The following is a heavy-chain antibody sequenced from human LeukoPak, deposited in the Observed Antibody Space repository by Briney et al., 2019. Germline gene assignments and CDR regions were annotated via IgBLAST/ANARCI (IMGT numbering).Heavy chain of an antibody. J-gene: IGHJ6*02. CDR3: ARTLVVVMYYGMDV. D-gene: IGHD3-22*01. CDR2: ISYDGSDK. CDR1: GFTFSSYG. Sequence: GGSLRLSCAASGFTFSSYGMHWVRQAPGKGLEWVAVISYDGSDKYYEDSVKGRFTISRDTSKNTLYLQMNSLRAEDTAVYYCARTLVVVMYYGMDVWGQGTTVTVSS. V-gene: IGHV3-30*03.